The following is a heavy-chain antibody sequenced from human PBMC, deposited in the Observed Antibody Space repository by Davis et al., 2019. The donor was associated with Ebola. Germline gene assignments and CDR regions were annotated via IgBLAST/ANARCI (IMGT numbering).Heavy chain of an antibody. CDR2: IFHTGRT. Sequence: MPGGSLRLSCTVAGGSISSTSSYWGWIRQPPGKGLEWIGNIFHTGRTYCNPSLQSRVTISVDTSKNKFSLRLNSVTVADTAVYFCARGHSYGSMVYALDVWGQGTTVTVSS. CDR1: GGSISSTSSY. D-gene: IGHD5-18*01. J-gene: IGHJ6*02. V-gene: IGHV4-39*01. CDR3: ARGHSYGSMVYALDV.